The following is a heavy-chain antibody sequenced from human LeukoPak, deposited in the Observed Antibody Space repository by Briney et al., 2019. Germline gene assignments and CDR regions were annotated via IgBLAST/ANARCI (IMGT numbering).Heavy chain of an antibody. CDR3: AKDSEMATIADAFDI. J-gene: IGHJ3*02. D-gene: IGHD5-24*01. V-gene: IGHV3-23*01. CDR1: GFTFSSYG. Sequence: GGSLRLSCAASGFTFSSYGMYWVRQAPGKGLEWVSAISGSGGSTYYADSVKGRFTISRDNSKNTLYLQMNSLRAEDTAVYYCAKDSEMATIADAFDIWGQGTMVTVSS. CDR2: ISGSGGST.